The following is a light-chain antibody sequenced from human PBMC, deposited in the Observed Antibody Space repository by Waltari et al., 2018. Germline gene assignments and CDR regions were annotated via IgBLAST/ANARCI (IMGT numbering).Light chain of an antibody. V-gene: IGLV2-8*01. CDR2: EVS. CDR1: SSDVGDYNY. J-gene: IGLJ2*01. Sequence: QSALTQSPSASGSPGQSVTISCTGTSSDVGDYNYVSWYQQHPGNAPKVMIYEVSKRPSGVPDRFSGSKSGNTASLTVSGLQAEDEADYYCSSYAGSNNFVVFGGGTKLTVL. CDR3: SSYAGSNNFVV.